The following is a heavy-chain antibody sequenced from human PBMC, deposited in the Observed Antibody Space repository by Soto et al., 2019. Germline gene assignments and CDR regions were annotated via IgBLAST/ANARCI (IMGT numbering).Heavy chain of an antibody. D-gene: IGHD4-4*01. CDR1: GGTFSSYA. J-gene: IGHJ3*02. Sequence: SVKVSCKASGGTFSSYAISWVRQAPGQGLEWMGGIIPIFGTANYAQKFQGRVTITADESTSTAYMELSSLRSDDTAVYYCASMTTVTTDAFDIWGQGTMVTVSS. V-gene: IGHV1-69*13. CDR3: ASMTTVTTDAFDI. CDR2: IIPIFGTA.